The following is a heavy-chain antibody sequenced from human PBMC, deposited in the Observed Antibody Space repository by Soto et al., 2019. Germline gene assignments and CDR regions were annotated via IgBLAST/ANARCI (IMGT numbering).Heavy chain of an antibody. CDR2: INPNSGGT. V-gene: IGHV1-2*04. CDR1: GYTFTGNG. CDR3: ARGERWLQLIPRPGAFDI. J-gene: IGHJ3*02. Sequence: GASVKVSCKASGYTFTGNGMHWVRQAPGQGLEWMGWINPNSGGTNYAQRFQGWVTMTRDTSISTAYMELSRLRSDDTAVYYCARGERWLQLIPRPGAFDIWGQGTMVTVSS. D-gene: IGHD5-12*01.